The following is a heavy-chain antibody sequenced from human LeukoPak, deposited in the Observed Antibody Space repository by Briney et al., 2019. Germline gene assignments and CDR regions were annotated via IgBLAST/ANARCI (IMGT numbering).Heavy chain of an antibody. J-gene: IGHJ3*02. CDR3: ARTPTNLYYYDSSGLLAGAFDI. V-gene: IGHV3-33*01. CDR2: IWYDGSNK. D-gene: IGHD3-22*01. CDR1: GFTFSSYG. Sequence: PGRSLRLSCAASGFTFSSYGMHWVRQAPGKGLEWVAVIWYDGSNKYYADSVTGRFTISRDNSKNTLYLQMNSLRAEDTAVYYCARTPTNLYYYDSSGLLAGAFDIWGQGTMVTVSS.